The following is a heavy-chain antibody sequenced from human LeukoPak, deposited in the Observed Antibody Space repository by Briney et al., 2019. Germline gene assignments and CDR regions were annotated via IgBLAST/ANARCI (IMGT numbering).Heavy chain of an antibody. CDR2: ISGSGGST. CDR3: AKDREAYCGGDCDSRFDY. V-gene: IGHV3-23*01. J-gene: IGHJ4*02. D-gene: IGHD2-21*02. CDR1: GFTFSSYA. Sequence: PGGSLRLSCAASGFTFSSYAMSWVRQAPGKGLEWVSAISGSGGSTYYADSVKGRFTISRDNSKNTLYLQMNSLRAEDTAVYYCAKDREAYCGGDCDSRFDYWGQGTLATVSS.